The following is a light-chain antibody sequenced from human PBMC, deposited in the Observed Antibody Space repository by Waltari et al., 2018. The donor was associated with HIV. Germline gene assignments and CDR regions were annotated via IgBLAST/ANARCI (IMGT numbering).Light chain of an antibody. CDR3: QSYDTTLSGWV. V-gene: IGLV1-40*01. Sequence: QSVLTQPPSVSGAPGQRVAISCTGTSSNIGAGYHVHWYQHLPGTDPKLLIYGNTVRPSGGPDRFSGSKSGTSAALAITGLQADDEADYYCQSYDTTLSGWVFGGGTKLTVL. CDR2: GNT. J-gene: IGLJ3*02. CDR1: SSNIGAGYH.